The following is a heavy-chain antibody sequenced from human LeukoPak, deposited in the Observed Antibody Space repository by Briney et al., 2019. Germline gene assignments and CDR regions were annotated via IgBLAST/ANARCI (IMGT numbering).Heavy chain of an antibody. Sequence: SETLSLTCTVSGGSISSGSYYWSWIRQPAGKGLEWIGRIYTSGSTNYNPSLKSRVTISVDTSKNQFSLKLSSVTAADTAVYYCARESLYHYYDSSGYYAGQYYFDYWGQGTLVTVSS. CDR1: GGSISSGSYY. CDR3: ARESLYHYYDSSGYYAGQYYFDY. CDR2: IYTSGST. D-gene: IGHD3-22*01. V-gene: IGHV4-61*02. J-gene: IGHJ4*02.